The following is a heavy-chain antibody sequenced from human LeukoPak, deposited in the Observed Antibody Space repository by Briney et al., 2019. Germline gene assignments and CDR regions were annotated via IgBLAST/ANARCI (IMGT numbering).Heavy chain of an antibody. CDR2: IWYDGSNK. CDR3: AKARIEALGTGAFDV. CDR1: GFTFSSYG. Sequence: GRSLRLSCAASGFTFSSYGMHWVRQAPGKGLEWVAVIWYDGSNKYYAESVKGRFTISRDNSKNTLYLQMNRMRAEDTAVYYCAKARIEALGTGAFDVWGQGTMVTVSS. V-gene: IGHV3-33*03. J-gene: IGHJ3*01. D-gene: IGHD6-13*01.